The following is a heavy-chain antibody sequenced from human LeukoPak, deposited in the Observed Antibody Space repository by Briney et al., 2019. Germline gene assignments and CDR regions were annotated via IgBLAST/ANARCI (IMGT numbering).Heavy chain of an antibody. Sequence: ASVKVSCKASGYTFTGYYMHWVRQAPGQGLEWMGWMNPNSGNTGYAQKFQGRVTITRNTSISTAYMELSSLRSEDTAVYYCARGLRYSSGWYQNFDYWGQGTLVTVSS. V-gene: IGHV1-8*03. J-gene: IGHJ4*02. D-gene: IGHD6-19*01. CDR2: MNPNSGNT. CDR3: ARGLRYSSGWYQNFDY. CDR1: GYTFTGYY.